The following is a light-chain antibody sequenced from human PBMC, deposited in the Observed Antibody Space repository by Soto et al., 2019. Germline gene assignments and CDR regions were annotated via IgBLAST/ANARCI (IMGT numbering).Light chain of an antibody. Sequence: EIVMTQSPGTVSVFPGETVTLSCRASQSVSGYLDWFHQKPGQAPRLVLLRIFTRAIGVPARFSVSGSETEFTLTISGLQSEDSGVYYCLQHYSWPWTFGQGTNVEIK. J-gene: IGKJ1*01. V-gene: IGKV3-15*01. CDR1: QSVSGY. CDR2: RIF. CDR3: LQHYSWPWT.